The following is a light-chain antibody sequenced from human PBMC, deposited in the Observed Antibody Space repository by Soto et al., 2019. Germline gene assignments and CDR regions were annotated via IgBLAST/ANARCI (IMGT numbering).Light chain of an antibody. J-gene: IGLJ3*02. CDR1: SSNIGSNS. CDR3: AAWDDILSGVV. CDR2: FNE. Sequence: QSVLTQPPSASGTPGQRVTISCSGSSSNIGSNSVYWFQHFPGSAPKLLIYFNEQRPSGVPDRFSGSKSGTSASLAISGLRSEDEADYYCAAWDDILSGVVFGGGTKLTVL. V-gene: IGLV1-47*01.